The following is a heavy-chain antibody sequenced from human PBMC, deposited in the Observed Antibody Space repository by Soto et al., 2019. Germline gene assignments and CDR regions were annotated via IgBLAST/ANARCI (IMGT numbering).Heavy chain of an antibody. D-gene: IGHD3-3*01. CDR2: ISAYNGNT. CDR3: ARTVTGFLEWLLTFDY. V-gene: IGHV1-18*01. CDR1: GYTFTSYG. Sequence: ASVKVSCKASGYTFTSYGISWVRQAPGQGLEGMGWISAYNGNTNYAQKLQGRVTMTTDTSTSTAYMELRSLRSDDTAVFYCARTVTGFLEWLLTFDYWGQGTLVPVSS. J-gene: IGHJ4*02.